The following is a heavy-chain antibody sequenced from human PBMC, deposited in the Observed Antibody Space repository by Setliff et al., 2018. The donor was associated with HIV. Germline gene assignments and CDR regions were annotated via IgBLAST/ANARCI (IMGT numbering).Heavy chain of an antibody. CDR2: IRRKRHGATT. CDR3: WVTSTGGFDH. V-gene: IGHV3-49*04. Sequence: GESLKISCATSGFTFGDYALTWVRQAPGKGLQWVGFIRRKRHGATTEYAASVRGRFFISRDDSKRIAYLQMNSLQKDDTAVYYCWVTSTGGFDHWGQGAPVTVSS. D-gene: IGHD2-21*02. J-gene: IGHJ4*02. CDR1: GFTFGDYA.